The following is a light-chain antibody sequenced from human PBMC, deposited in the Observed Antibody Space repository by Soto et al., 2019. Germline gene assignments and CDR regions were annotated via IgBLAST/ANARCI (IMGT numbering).Light chain of an antibody. CDR3: QQYNNWPMYT. Sequence: EIVMTQSPATLSVSPGERATLSCRASQSVSNNLAWYQHKPGQAPRLLIFGASTRATGIPVRFSGSGSGTEFTLTISSLQSEDFAVYYCQQYNNWPMYTFGQGTKLEIK. V-gene: IGKV3-15*01. CDR1: QSVSNN. J-gene: IGKJ2*01. CDR2: GAS.